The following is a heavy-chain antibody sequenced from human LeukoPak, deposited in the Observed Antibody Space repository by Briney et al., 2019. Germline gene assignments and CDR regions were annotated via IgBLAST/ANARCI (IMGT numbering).Heavy chain of an antibody. D-gene: IGHD3-10*01. CDR3: ARDRWEYGSGSYWNPLNY. CDR2: ISSTGNTV. CDR1: GFTFSSYE. J-gene: IGHJ4*02. V-gene: IGHV3-48*03. Sequence: PGGSLRLSCAASGFTFSSYEMNWVRQAPGKGLEWVSYISSTGNTVYYADSVKGRFTISRDISKNSLYLQMNSVTVEDTAVYYCARDRWEYGSGSYWNPLNYWGQGTLVIVSS.